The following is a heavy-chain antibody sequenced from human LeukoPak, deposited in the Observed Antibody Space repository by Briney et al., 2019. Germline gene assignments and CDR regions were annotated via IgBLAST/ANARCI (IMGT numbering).Heavy chain of an antibody. CDR3: ATSGLESYYFDY. V-gene: IGHV3-21*01. Sequence: GGSLRLSCAASGFTFSSYSMNWVRQAPGKGMEWDSSISSSSSYINYADSVKGRLTISRDNAKNPLYLQMNSLRAEDTAVYYCATSGLESYYFDYWGQGTLVTVSS. D-gene: IGHD6-6*01. CDR1: GFTFSSYS. J-gene: IGHJ4*02. CDR2: ISSSSSYI.